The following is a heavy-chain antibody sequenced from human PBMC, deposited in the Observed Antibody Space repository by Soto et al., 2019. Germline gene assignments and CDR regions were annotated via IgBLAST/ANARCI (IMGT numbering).Heavy chain of an antibody. Sequence: EVQLVESGGGLVQPGGSLRLSCVASGFTFSNSWMAWVRQTPGKGLEWVGNMKQDGSEEYYMDPVKGRFSISRDNAKNSVYLQMNNLRAEDTAVYYCATIEAVAFNIWGQGTMVTVSS. D-gene: IGHD6-13*01. CDR2: MKQDGSEE. CDR1: GFTFSNSW. CDR3: ATIEAVAFNI. J-gene: IGHJ3*02. V-gene: IGHV3-7*03.